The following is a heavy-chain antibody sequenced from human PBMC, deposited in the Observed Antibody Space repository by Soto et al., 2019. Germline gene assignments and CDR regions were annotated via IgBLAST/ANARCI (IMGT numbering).Heavy chain of an antibody. D-gene: IGHD3-10*01. CDR2: IYYSGST. J-gene: IGHJ6*02. CDR3: ARDLRITMVRGVYYYYGMDV. CDR1: GGSISSGDYY. Sequence: KTSETLSLTCTVSGGSISSGDYYWSWIRQPPGKGLEWIGYIYYSGSTYYNPSLKSRVTISVDTSKNQFSLKLSSVTAADTAVYYCARDLRITMVRGVYYYYGMDVWGQGTTVTVSS. V-gene: IGHV4-30-4*01.